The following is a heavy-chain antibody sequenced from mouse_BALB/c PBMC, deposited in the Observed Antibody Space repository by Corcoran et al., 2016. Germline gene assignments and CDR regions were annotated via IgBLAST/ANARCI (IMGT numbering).Heavy chain of an antibody. CDR3: ANGNYVDY. CDR1: GYTFTNYG. V-gene: IGHV9-3-1*01. CDR2: INTYTGEP. D-gene: IGHD2-1*01. J-gene: IGHJ2*01. Sequence: QIQLVQSGPELKKPGETVKISCKASGYTFTNYGMNWVKQAQGKGLKWMGWINTYTGEPTYADDFKGRFAFSLETSASTAYLQINNLKNEDTATYFCANGNYVDYWGQGTTLTVSS.